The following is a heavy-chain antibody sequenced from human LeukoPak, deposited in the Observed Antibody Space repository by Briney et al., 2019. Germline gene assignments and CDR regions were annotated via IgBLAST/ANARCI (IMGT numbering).Heavy chain of an antibody. J-gene: IGHJ3*02. D-gene: IGHD6-6*01. CDR3: ARSSRPDDAFDI. V-gene: IGHV4-59*08. Sequence: PSETLSLTCTVSGGSISSYYWSWIRQPPGKGLEWIGYIYYSGSTNYNPSLKSRVTISVDTSKNQFSLKLSSVAAADTAVYYCARSSRPDDAFDIWGQGTMVTVSS. CDR2: IYYSGST. CDR1: GGSISSYY.